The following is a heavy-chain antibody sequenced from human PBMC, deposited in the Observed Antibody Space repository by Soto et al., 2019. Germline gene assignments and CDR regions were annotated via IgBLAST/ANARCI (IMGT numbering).Heavy chain of an antibody. Sequence: GGSLRLSCAASGFTFSSYDMHWVRQATGKGLEWVSAIGTAGDTYYPGSVKGRFTISRENAKNSLYLQMNSLRAEDTAVYYCARGSPGAALSEFDYWGQGTLVTVSS. J-gene: IGHJ4*02. CDR3: ARGSPGAALSEFDY. V-gene: IGHV3-13*01. D-gene: IGHD2-15*01. CDR2: IGTAGDT. CDR1: GFTFSSYD.